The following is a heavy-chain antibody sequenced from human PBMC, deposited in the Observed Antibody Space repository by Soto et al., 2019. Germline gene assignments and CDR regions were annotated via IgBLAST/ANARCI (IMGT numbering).Heavy chain of an antibody. D-gene: IGHD6-19*01. J-gene: IGHJ3*02. CDR2: IYNSGST. Sequence: PSETLSLTCTVSGGYISSYYWTWIRQPPGKGLEWIGFIYNSGSTHYNPSLKSRVTISVDTSKNQFSLKLSSVTAADTAVYYCARGWLSDAFDIWGQGTMVTVS. CDR1: GGYISSYY. V-gene: IGHV4-59*01. CDR3: ARGWLSDAFDI.